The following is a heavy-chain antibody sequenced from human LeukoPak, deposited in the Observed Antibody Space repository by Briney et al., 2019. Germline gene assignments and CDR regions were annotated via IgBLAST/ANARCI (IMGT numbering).Heavy chain of an antibody. J-gene: IGHJ4*02. V-gene: IGHV1-18*01. CDR2: ISAYNGNT. Sequence: ASVKVSCKASGYTFTSYGISWVRQAPGQGLEWMGWISAYNGNTNYAQKLQGRVTMTTDTSTSTAYMELRSLRSDDTAVYYCARSGYDIVLMVYAIQMLDYWGQGTLVTVSS. CDR3: ARSGYDIVLMVYAIQMLDY. D-gene: IGHD2-8*01. CDR1: GYTFTSYG.